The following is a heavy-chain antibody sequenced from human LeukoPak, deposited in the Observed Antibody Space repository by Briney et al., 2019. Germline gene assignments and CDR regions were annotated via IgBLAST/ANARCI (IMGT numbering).Heavy chain of an antibody. CDR2: IYTSGST. CDR1: GGSISSGSYY. Sequence: SETLSLTCTVSGGSISSGSYYWSWIRQPAGKGLEWVGRIYTSGSTNYNPSLKSRVTISVDTSKNQFSLKLSSVTAADTAVYYCARDKGHRTPTWFDPWGQGTLVTVSS. J-gene: IGHJ5*02. D-gene: IGHD1-14*01. CDR3: ARDKGHRTPTWFDP. V-gene: IGHV4-61*02.